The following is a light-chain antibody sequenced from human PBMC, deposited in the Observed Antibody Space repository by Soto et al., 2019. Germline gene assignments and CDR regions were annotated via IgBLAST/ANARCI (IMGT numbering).Light chain of an antibody. J-gene: IGKJ4*01. CDR2: GAS. V-gene: IGKV3-15*01. CDR3: QQYCNWPLT. Sequence: EMLMTQSPVTMSVSPGERATLSCRASQSVRSNYLAWHQQKPGQAPRLLIYGASTRATGIPARFSGSGSGTEFTLTISSLQSEDFAVYYCQQYCNWPLTFGGGTKVEIK. CDR1: QSVRSN.